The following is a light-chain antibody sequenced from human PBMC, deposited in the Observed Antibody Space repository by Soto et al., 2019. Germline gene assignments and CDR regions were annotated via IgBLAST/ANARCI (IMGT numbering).Light chain of an antibody. J-gene: IGKJ1*01. CDR3: QQYNSYPWT. Sequence: DIQMTQSPSTLSASVGDRVTITCRASQTINSWLAWYQQKPGKAPKLLIYDASSLESGVPSTFSGSRSGTEFTLTISSLQPDDFATYYCQQYNSYPWTFGQGTKVDIK. CDR1: QTINSW. CDR2: DAS. V-gene: IGKV1-5*01.